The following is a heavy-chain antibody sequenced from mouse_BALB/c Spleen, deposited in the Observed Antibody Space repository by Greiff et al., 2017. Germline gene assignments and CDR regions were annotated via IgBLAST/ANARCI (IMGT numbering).Heavy chain of an antibody. D-gene: IGHD1-1*01. V-gene: IGHV7-3*02. CDR1: GFTFTDYY. Sequence: EVQLVESGGGLVQPGGSLRLSCATSGFTFTDYYMSWVRQPPGKALEWLGFIRNKANGYTTEYSASVKGRFTISRDNSQSILYLQMNTLRAEDSATYYCARDRYGSPDYYAMDYWGQGTSVTVSS. CDR3: ARDRYGSPDYYAMDY. CDR2: IRNKANGYTT. J-gene: IGHJ4*01.